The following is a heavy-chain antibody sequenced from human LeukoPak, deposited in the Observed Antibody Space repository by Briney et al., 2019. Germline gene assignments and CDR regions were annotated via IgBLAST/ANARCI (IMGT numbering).Heavy chain of an antibody. CDR3: ARWVSGSFAEYGMDV. CDR1: GYTFTSYD. Sequence: ASVKVSCKASGYTFTSYDINWVRHATGQGLEWMGWMNPNSGNTGYAQKFQGRVTMTRNTSISTAYMELSSLRSEDTAVYYCARWVSGSFAEYGMDVWGQGTTVTVSS. CDR2: MNPNSGNT. D-gene: IGHD1-26*01. V-gene: IGHV1-8*01. J-gene: IGHJ6*02.